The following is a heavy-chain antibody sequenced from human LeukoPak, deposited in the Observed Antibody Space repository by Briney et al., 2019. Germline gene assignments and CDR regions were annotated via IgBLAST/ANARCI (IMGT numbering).Heavy chain of an antibody. V-gene: IGHV4-4*07. CDR1: GGYIGSFD. D-gene: IGHD6-13*01. Sequence: SETLSLTCSVSGGYIGSFDWCWVRQPAGTGLEWIGRIYTSGSTNSNPSLKIRVTMSVDTSKKQFSLNLSSVTAADTAVYYCARAADGSSKYDYWGQGILVTVSS. CDR3: ARAADGSSKYDY. CDR2: IYTSGST. J-gene: IGHJ4*02.